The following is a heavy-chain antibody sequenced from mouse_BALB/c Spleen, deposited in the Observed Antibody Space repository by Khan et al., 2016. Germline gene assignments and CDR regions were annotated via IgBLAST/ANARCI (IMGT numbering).Heavy chain of an antibody. CDR2: ITPYTGEP. J-gene: IGHJ2*01. Sequence: QVQLVQSGPELKKPGETVKISCKASGDTFTNYGTNWVKQAPGKGLKWMGWITPYTGEPTYADDFKGRFAFSLETSASTAYLQINNLKNEDTATYFGAREGPMMTGDYWGQGTTLTVSS. CDR1: GDTFTNYG. D-gene: IGHD2-4*01. CDR3: AREGPMMTGDY. V-gene: IGHV9-3-1*01.